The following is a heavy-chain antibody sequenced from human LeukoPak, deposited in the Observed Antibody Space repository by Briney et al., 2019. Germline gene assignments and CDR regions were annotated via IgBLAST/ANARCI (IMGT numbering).Heavy chain of an antibody. J-gene: IGHJ4*02. D-gene: IGHD3-22*01. CDR1: GGTFSSYA. CDR3: ARDQVAREDDDDYYDSSGYRRVIDY. Sequence: ASVKVSCKASGGTFSSYAISWVRQAPGQGLEWMGRIIPILGIANYAQKFQGRVTITADKSTSTAYMELSSLRSEDTAVYYCARDQVAREDDDDYYDSSGYRRVIDYWGQGTLVTVSS. CDR2: IIPILGIA. V-gene: IGHV1-69*04.